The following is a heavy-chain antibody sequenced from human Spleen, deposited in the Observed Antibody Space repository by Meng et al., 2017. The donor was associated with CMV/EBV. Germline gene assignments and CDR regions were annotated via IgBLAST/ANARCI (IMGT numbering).Heavy chain of an antibody. Sequence: GSLRLSCAVYGGSFGGFYWSWIRQPPGKGLEWIGEINDSGSTNYNPSVNSPVTISMDTSKNQFSLKLSSVTAADTAVYYCARGRISRRITLFAKGEHNWFDPWGQGTLVTVSS. D-gene: IGHD3-3*01. CDR2: INDSGST. J-gene: IGHJ5*02. CDR3: ARGRISRRITLFAKGEHNWFDP. V-gene: IGHV4-34*01. CDR1: GGSFGGFY.